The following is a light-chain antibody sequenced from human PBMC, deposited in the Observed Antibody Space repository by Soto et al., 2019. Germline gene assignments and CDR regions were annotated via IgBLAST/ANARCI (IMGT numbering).Light chain of an antibody. CDR1: QDISNY. CDR2: DAS. CDR3: QHYNSYSGT. V-gene: IGKV1-16*01. J-gene: IGKJ1*01. Sequence: IHMTRSPSSLSASVGDTVTITCQASQDISNYLNWIQQKPGKAPKLLIFDASSLQSGVPLMFSGSASGTEFTLTISSLQPDDFATYYCQHYNSYSGTFGQGTKVDI.